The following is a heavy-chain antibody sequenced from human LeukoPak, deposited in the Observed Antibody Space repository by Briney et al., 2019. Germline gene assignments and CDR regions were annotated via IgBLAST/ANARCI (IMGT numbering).Heavy chain of an antibody. CDR1: GFTFRSYA. V-gene: IGHV3-23*01. J-gene: IGHJ4*02. CDR2: ISGGGSNT. Sequence: GGSLRLSCAASGFTFRSYAMSWVRQAPGKGLEWVSSISGGGSNTYYADSVKGRFTISRDNSKNTLYLQMNSLRAEDTAVYYCAKDLGVEKRQLVVSDWGQGTLVTVSS. CDR3: AKDLGVEKRQLVVSD. D-gene: IGHD6-13*01.